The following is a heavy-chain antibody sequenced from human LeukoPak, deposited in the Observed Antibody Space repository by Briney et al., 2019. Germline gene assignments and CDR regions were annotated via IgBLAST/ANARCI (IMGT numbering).Heavy chain of an antibody. CDR2: ISSSSYI. D-gene: IGHD3-22*01. CDR1: GFTFSSYS. V-gene: IGHV3-21*01. Sequence: GGSLRLSCAASGFTFSSYSMNWVRQAPGKGLEWVSSISSSSYIYYADSVKDRFTISRDNAKNSLYLQMNSLRAEDTAVYYCASNPKYYYDSSGYYRPGDYWGQGTLVTVSS. CDR3: ASNPKYYYDSSGYYRPGDY. J-gene: IGHJ4*02.